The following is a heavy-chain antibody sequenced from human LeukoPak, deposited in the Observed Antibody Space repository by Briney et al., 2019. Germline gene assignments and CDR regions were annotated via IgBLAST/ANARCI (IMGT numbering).Heavy chain of an antibody. CDR3: ARQERYCSSISCLDP. V-gene: IGHV3-21*01. J-gene: IGHJ5*02. D-gene: IGHD2-2*01. CDR2: ISCSSSYI. CDR1: GFTFSSYS. Sequence: AGGSLRLSCAASGFTFSSYSMNWVRQAPGKGLECVSSISCSSSYIYYADSVKGRFTISRDNAKNSLFLQMNSLRAEDTAIYYCARQERYCSSISCLDPWGQGTLVTVSS.